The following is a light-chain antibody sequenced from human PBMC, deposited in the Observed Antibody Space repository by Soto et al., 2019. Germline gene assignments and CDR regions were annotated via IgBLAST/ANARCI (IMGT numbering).Light chain of an antibody. CDR2: DAS. CDR1: QDISNY. V-gene: IGKV1-33*01. Sequence: DIQMTQSPSSLSASVGDRVTITCQASQDISNYLNWYQQKPGKAPKLLIYDASNLETGVPSRFGGDGSGTYFTFTISSLQPEDIATYYCQQYDNLPRYTFGQGTKLEIK. J-gene: IGKJ2*01. CDR3: QQYDNLPRYT.